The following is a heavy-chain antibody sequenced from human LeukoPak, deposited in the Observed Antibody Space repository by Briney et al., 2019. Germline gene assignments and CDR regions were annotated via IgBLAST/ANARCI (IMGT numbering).Heavy chain of an antibody. CDR2: LSGTGGNT. V-gene: IGHV3-23*01. J-gene: IGHJ3*02. D-gene: IGHD7-27*01. CDR3: AKATAPHLGYAFDI. CDR1: AFTFSSYA. Sequence: GGSLRLSCAASAFTFSSYAMAWVRQAPGKGLEWVSTLSGTGGNTYYADSVRGRFTISRDNSKNTLYLQMNSLRAEDTAVYYCAKATAPHLGYAFDIWGQGTMVIVFS.